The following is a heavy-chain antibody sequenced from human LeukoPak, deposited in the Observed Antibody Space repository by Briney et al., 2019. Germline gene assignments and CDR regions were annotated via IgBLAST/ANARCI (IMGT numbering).Heavy chain of an antibody. D-gene: IGHD6-13*01. CDR2: IYTSGTT. J-gene: IGHJ6*02. CDR1: GGSISSYY. Sequence: PAETLSLTCTVSGGSISSYYWSWIRQPAGKGLEWIGRIYTSGTTNCNHSLKCRVARSVDTFKNQFTMQLSSVTASDTAEYLCASLHGPQHRQNYYYYYGMHVWGQGTTVTVSS. CDR3: ASLHGPQHRQNYYYYYGMHV. V-gene: IGHV4-4*07.